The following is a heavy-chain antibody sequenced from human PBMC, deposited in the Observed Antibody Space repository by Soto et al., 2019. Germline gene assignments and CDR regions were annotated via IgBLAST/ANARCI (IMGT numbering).Heavy chain of an antibody. CDR1: GYTFTSYG. J-gene: IGHJ4*02. D-gene: IGHD1-26*01. CDR2: ISANNGNT. CDR3: ARDRGSYALDY. V-gene: IGHV1-18*01. Sequence: QVQLVQSGAEVKKPGASVKVSCTASGYTFTSYGISWVRQAPGQGLEWMGWISANNGNTNYAQNLQGRVTMTTDTSTSTAYIELRSLRSDDTAVYYCARDRGSYALDYWGQGTLVTVSS.